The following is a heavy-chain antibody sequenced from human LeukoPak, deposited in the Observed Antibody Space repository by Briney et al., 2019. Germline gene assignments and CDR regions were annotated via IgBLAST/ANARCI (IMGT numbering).Heavy chain of an antibody. D-gene: IGHD3-10*01. CDR1: GGSFSGYY. CDR2: INHSGST. CDR3: ARGGKRITMVRGVISPNWFDP. Sequence: PSETLSLTCAVYGGSFSGYYWSWIRQPPGKGLEWIGEINHSGSTNYNPSLKSRVTISVDTSKNQFSLKLSSVTAADTAVYYCARGGKRITMVRGVISPNWFDPWGQGTLVTVSS. V-gene: IGHV4-34*01. J-gene: IGHJ5*02.